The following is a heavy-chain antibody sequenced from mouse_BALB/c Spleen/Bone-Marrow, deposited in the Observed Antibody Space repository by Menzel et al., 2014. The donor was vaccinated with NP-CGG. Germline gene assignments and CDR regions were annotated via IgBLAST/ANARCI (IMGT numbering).Heavy chain of an antibody. J-gene: IGHJ2*01. Sequence: EVKLQESGPELAKPGASVKISCKASGYTFTDYNMHWVKQSHGKSLEWIGYIYPYNGGTGYNQKFKSKATLTVDNSSSTAYMELRSLTSGDSAVYYCARLGRDYWGKATTLIFSS. V-gene: IGHV1S29*02. D-gene: IGHD4-1*01. CDR3: ARLGRDY. CDR2: IYPYNGGT. CDR1: GYTFTDYN.